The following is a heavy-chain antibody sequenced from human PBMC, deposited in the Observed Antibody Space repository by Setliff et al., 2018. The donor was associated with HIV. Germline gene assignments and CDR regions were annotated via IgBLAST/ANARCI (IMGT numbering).Heavy chain of an antibody. CDR2: IYHSGST. J-gene: IGHJ4*01. V-gene: IGHV4-39*07. Sequence: SETLSLTCSVSGGSVIKDNFYWGWIRQAPAKGLEWIGSIYHSGSTYYSPSLKSRVTISVDTSKNQFSLKLTSVTAADTAVYHCASDPRGDYGDYHFDFWGHGILVTVSS. D-gene: IGHD4-17*01. CDR3: ASDPRGDYGDYHFDF. CDR1: GGSVIKDNFY.